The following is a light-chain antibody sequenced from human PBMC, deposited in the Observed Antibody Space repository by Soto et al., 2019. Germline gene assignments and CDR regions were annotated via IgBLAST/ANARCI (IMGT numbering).Light chain of an antibody. CDR3: GTWDSRLSVVV. CDR1: SYNIGNNY. Sequence: QSVLTQPPSVSAAPGQKVTISCSGSSYNIGNNYVSWYQQLPGTAPKLLIYDNNKRPSGIPDRFSGSKSGTSATLGITGLQTGDEADYYGGTWDSRLSVVVFGGGTKVTVL. V-gene: IGLV1-51*01. J-gene: IGLJ2*01. CDR2: DNN.